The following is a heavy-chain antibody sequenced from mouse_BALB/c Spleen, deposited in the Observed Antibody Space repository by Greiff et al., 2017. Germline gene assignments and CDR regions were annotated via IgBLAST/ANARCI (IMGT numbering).Heavy chain of an antibody. CDR2: ISTYYGDA. J-gene: IGHJ4*01. V-gene: IGHV1S137*01. D-gene: IGHD2-3*01. Sequence: QVQLQQPGAELVRPGVSVKISCKGSGYTFTDYAMHWVKQSHAKSLEWIGVISTYYGDASYNQKFKGKATMTVDKSSSTAYMELARLTSEDSAIYYCARFYDGYYAMDYWGQGTSVTVSS. CDR1: GYTFTDYA. CDR3: ARFYDGYYAMDY.